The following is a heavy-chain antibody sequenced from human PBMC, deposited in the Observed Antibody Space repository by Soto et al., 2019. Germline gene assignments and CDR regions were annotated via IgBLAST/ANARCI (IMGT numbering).Heavy chain of an antibody. J-gene: IGHJ4*02. CDR3: AKDRITMVRGVPTSFDY. D-gene: IGHD3-10*01. CDR2: ISGSGGST. Sequence: GGSLRLSCAASGFTFSSYAMSWVRQAPGKGLEWVSAISGSGGSTYYADSVKGRFTISRDNSKDTLYLQMNSLRAEDTAVYYCAKDRITMVRGVPTSFDYWGQGTLVTSPQ. CDR1: GFTFSSYA. V-gene: IGHV3-23*01.